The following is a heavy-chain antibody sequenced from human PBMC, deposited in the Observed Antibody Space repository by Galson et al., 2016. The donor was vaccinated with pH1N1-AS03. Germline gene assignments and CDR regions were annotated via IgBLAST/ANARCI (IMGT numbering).Heavy chain of an antibody. CDR2: INHSGST. J-gene: IGHJ4*02. V-gene: IGHV4-34*01. CDR3: ARGGTYSSSSPAYFGY. D-gene: IGHD6-6*01. Sequence: SETLSLTCAVYGGSFNNYYWNWIRQSPGKGLEWVGEINHSGSTDYNPSLKSRVTISVDPSKNQISLNLNSVTAADTAVYYCARGGTYSSSSPAYFGYWGQGTLVTVSS. CDR1: GGSFNNYY.